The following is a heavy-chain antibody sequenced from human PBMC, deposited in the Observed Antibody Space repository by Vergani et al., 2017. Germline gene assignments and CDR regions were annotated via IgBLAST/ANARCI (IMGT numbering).Heavy chain of an antibody. CDR3: ARDCAGGGGDCSAGWYFDL. CDR2: IITFFGTT. CDR1: VGPFKNSA. D-gene: IGHD2-21*02. J-gene: IGHJ2*01. Sequence: QVQLVQSGAEVKNPGSSGTVSCKASVGPFKNSAFSWVRQVPGQGLEWIGRIITFFGTTDYAQKFQGRFTIIAAEFTKTVDMQLSNLRSEDTAVYYCARDCAGGGGDCSAGWYFDLWVRGTLVTVSS. V-gene: IGHV1-69*13.